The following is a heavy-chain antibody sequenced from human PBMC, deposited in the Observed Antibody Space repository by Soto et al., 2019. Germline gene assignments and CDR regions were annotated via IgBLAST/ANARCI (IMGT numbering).Heavy chain of an antibody. CDR2: IYYSGST. J-gene: IGHJ4*02. CDR1: GYSISSSNW. V-gene: IGHV4-28*03. Sequence: HVQLQESGPGLVKPSDTLSLTCAVSGYSISSSNWWGWIRQPPGKGLEWIGYIYYSGSTYYNPSLKSRVTMSVDTSKNQFSLKLSSVTAVDTAVYYCAIDSYGSGSYNDYWGQGTLVTVSS. D-gene: IGHD3-10*01. CDR3: AIDSYGSGSYNDY.